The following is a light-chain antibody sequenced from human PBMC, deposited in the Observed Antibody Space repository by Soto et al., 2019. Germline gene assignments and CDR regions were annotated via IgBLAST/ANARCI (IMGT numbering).Light chain of an antibody. CDR1: QSISSY. CDR2: AAS. J-gene: IGKJ5*01. CDR3: QQSYSTPFT. Sequence: DIQMTQSPSSLSASVGDRVTITCRASQSISSYLNWYQQKPGKAPKLLIYAASSLQSGVPSSFSGSGSGTDFTLTISSLQPEDFATYYCQQSYSTPFTFGQGTRLE. V-gene: IGKV1-39*01.